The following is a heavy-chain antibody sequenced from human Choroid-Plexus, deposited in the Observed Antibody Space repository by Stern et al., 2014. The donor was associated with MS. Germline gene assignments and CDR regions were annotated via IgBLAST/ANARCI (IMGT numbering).Heavy chain of an antibody. Sequence: VQLEASGGGVVQPGRPLRLSCVASGFTFGSCAMHWVRQAPGKGLEWVAGVSYDGSNKYYADSVKGRFTISRVNSQNTLYMQMSSLRPEDTAVYYCAKDRQYLTFFFDHWGQGSLVTVSS. CDR3: AKDRQYLTFFFDH. CDR2: VSYDGSNK. J-gene: IGHJ5*02. D-gene: IGHD2/OR15-2a*01. V-gene: IGHV3-30*18. CDR1: GFTFGSCA.